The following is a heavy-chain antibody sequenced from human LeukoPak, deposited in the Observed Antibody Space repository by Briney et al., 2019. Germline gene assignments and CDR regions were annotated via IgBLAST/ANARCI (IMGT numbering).Heavy chain of an antibody. Sequence: GGSLRLSCAASGFTFSSYSMNWVRQAPGKGLVWVSRIKSDGSNYYADSVKGRFTIFRDNAKNTLYLQMNSLRAEDTAVYYCARGMSGYYGMDVWGQGTTVTVSS. V-gene: IGHV3-74*01. CDR1: GFTFSSYS. J-gene: IGHJ6*02. CDR3: ARGMSGYYGMDV. CDR2: IKSDGSN.